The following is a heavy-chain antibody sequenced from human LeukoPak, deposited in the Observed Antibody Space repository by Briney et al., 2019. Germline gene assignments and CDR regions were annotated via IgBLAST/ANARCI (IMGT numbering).Heavy chain of an antibody. CDR1: GFAFSSYA. CDR2: ITTGGGST. V-gene: IGHV3-23*01. Sequence: SGGSLRLSCAASGFAFSSYAMSWVRQAPGEGLEWVSGITTGGGSTYYADSVKGRFTISRDNSKNTLYLQMNSLRAEDTAVYYCAKMVREFYTISYYFDYWGQGTLVTVSS. D-gene: IGHD2-8*01. J-gene: IGHJ4*02. CDR3: AKMVREFYTISYYFDY.